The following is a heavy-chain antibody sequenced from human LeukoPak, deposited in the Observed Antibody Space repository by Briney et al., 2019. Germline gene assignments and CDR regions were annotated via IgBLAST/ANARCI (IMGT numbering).Heavy chain of an antibody. D-gene: IGHD3-3*01. CDR1: GYTFTAYY. CDR2: INPDSGAT. Sequence: GASVKVSCKASGYTFTAYYIHWVRQAPGQGLEWMGRINPDSGATNLAQKFQGRVTLTRDTSIGAVYMELSSLRSDDTAVYYCARVEYRASSPFLGWSNNWFRPWGQGTLVTVSS. J-gene: IGHJ5*02. CDR3: ARVEYRASSPFLGWSNNWFRP. V-gene: IGHV1-2*06.